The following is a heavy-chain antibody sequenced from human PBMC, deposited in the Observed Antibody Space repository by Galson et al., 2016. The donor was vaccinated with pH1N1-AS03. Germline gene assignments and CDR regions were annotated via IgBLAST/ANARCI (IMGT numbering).Heavy chain of an antibody. J-gene: IGHJ4*02. CDR1: GFIFSDYV. V-gene: IGHV3-64D*06. Sequence: SLRLSCAASGFIFSDYVMHWVRQAPGKGLEYVSAIRNDGVTTYYADSVKGRFTISRDNSKNTLYLQRSSLKTDDTAVYYCFKNWQYDNWGQGTLVTVSS. D-gene: IGHD1-1*01. CDR3: FKNWQYDN. CDR2: IRNDGVTT.